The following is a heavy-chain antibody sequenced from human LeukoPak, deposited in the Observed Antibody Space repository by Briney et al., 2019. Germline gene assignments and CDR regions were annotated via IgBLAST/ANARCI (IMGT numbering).Heavy chain of an antibody. V-gene: IGHV1-46*01. CDR1: GYTFTSYY. J-gene: IGHJ5*02. D-gene: IGHD3-3*01. CDR3: ARGGPPLLRFLEWLPFGNWFDP. CDR2: INPSGGST. Sequence: ASVKVSCKASGYTFTSYYMHWVRQAPGQGLEWMGIINPSGGSTSYAQKFQGRVTMTRDTSTSTVYMELSSLRSEDTAVYYCARGGPPLLRFLEWLPFGNWFDPWGQGTLVTVSS.